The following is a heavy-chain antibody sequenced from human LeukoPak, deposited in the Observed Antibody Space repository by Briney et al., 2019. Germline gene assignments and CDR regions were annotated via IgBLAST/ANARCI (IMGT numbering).Heavy chain of an antibody. CDR2: IYYSGST. Sequence: SETLSLTCTVSGGSISSYYWSWIRQPPGKGLEWIGYIYYSGSTNYNPSLKSRVTISVDTSKNQFSLKLSSVTAADTAVYYCARGTYYYYMDVWGKGTTVTVSS. CDR3: ARGTYYYYMDV. J-gene: IGHJ6*03. CDR1: GGSISSYY. V-gene: IGHV4-59*01.